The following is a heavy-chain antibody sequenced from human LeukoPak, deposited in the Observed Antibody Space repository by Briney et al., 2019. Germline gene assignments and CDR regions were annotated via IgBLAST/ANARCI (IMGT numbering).Heavy chain of an antibody. CDR2: ISYDGSNK. Sequence: PGRSLRLSCAASGFTFSSYAMHWVRQASGKGLEWVAVISYDGSNKYYADSVKGRFTISRDNSKNTLYLQMNSLRAEDTAVYYCAREIEMATITKGGFDYWGQGTLVTVSS. V-gene: IGHV3-30*04. CDR3: AREIEMATITKGGFDY. J-gene: IGHJ4*02. CDR1: GFTFSSYA. D-gene: IGHD5-24*01.